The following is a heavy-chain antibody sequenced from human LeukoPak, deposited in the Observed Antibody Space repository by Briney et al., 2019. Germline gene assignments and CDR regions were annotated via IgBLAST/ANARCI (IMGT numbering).Heavy chain of an antibody. D-gene: IGHD2-15*01. CDR2: ISGSGGST. CDR1: GFTFSSYA. V-gene: IGHV3-23*01. CDR3: ANLLGYCSGGSCYSSVY. J-gene: IGHJ4*02. Sequence: TGGSLRLSCAASGFTFSSYAMSWVRQAPGEGLEWGSGISGSGGSTYYAGSVKGRFTISRDNSKNTLYLQINSLRAEDTAVYYCANLLGYCSGGSCYSSVYWGQGTLVTVSS.